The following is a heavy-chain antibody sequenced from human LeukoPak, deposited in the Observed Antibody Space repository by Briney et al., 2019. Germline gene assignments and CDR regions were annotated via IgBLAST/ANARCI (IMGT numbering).Heavy chain of an antibody. V-gene: IGHV3-53*01. Sequence: GGSLRLSCVASGFTLRVDYMTWIRQTPGRGLEWVSVIYSDGTTKYADSAKGRFTISRDNSKSMVYLQMDRLRAEDTAVYYCAKGKGGWSDHFYGMDVWGQGTTVTVSS. J-gene: IGHJ6*02. CDR1: GFTLRVDY. CDR3: AKGKGGWSDHFYGMDV. CDR2: IYSDGTT. D-gene: IGHD6-19*01.